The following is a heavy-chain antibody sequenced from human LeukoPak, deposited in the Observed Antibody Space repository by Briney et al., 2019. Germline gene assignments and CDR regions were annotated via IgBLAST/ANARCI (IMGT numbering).Heavy chain of an antibody. CDR2: INHSGST. D-gene: IGHD6-19*01. J-gene: IGHJ4*02. V-gene: IGHV4-34*01. Sequence: SETLSLTCAVYGGSFSGYYWSWIRQPPGKGPEWFGEINHSGSTNYNPSLKSRVTISVDTSKNQFSLKLSSVTAADTAVYYCAIRPTAVAVDYWGQGTLVTVSS. CDR1: GGSFSGYY. CDR3: AIRPTAVAVDY.